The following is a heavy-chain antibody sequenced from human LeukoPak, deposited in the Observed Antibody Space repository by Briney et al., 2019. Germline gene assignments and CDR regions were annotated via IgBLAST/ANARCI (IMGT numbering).Heavy chain of an antibody. CDR2: IYYSGST. J-gene: IGHJ5*02. V-gene: IGHV4-31*03. CDR1: GGSISSGGHY. D-gene: IGHD3-10*01. Sequence: SETLSLTCTVSGGSISSGGHYWSWIRQHPGKGLEWIGYIYYSGSTYYNPSLKSRVTISVDTSKNQFSLKLSSVTAADTAVYYCARARDYYGSGSYCFDPWGQGTLVTVSS. CDR3: ARARDYYGSGSYCFDP.